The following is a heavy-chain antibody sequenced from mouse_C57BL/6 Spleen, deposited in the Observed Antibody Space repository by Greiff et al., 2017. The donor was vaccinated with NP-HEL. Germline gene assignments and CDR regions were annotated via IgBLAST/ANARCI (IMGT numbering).Heavy chain of an antibody. CDR2: INPSNGGT. J-gene: IGHJ1*03. V-gene: IGHV1-53*01. Sequence: QVQLQQPGTELVKPGASVKLSCKASGYTFTSYWMHWVKQRPGQGLEWIGNINPSNGGTNYNEKFKSKATLTVDKSSSTAYMQLSGLTSEDSAVDYCARGDGYYEYFDVWGTGTTVTVSS. CDR1: GYTFTSYW. CDR3: ARGDGYYEYFDV. D-gene: IGHD2-3*01.